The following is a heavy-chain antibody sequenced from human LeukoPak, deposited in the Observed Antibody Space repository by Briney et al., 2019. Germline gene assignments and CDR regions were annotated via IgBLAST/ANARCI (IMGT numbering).Heavy chain of an antibody. V-gene: IGHV1-69*04. CDR1: GGTFSSYA. J-gene: IGHJ4*02. Sequence: ASVKVSCKASGGTFSSYAISWVRQAPGQGLEWMGRIIPILGIANYAQKFQGRVTITADKSTSTAYMELSSLRSEDTAVYYCAGASKMATTDLDYWGQGTLVTVSS. CDR3: AGASKMATTDLDY. CDR2: IIPILGIA. D-gene: IGHD5-24*01.